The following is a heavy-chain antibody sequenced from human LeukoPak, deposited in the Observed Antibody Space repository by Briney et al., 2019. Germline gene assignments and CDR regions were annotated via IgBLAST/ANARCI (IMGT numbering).Heavy chain of an antibody. D-gene: IGHD3-10*01. J-gene: IGHJ1*01. CDR2: IYYSGST. Sequence: SETLSLTCTVSGGSISSSYWSWVRQPPGKGLEWIGHIYYSGSTNYNPSLKSRVTISVDTSKNQFSLKLSSVTAADTAVYYCARIGGVFHHWGQGTLVTVSS. CDR1: GGSISSSY. CDR3: ARIGGVFHH. V-gene: IGHV4-59*08.